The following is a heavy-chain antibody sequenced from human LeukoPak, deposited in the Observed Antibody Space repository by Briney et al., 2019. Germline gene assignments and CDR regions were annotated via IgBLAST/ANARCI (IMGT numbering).Heavy chain of an antibody. Sequence: SVKVSCKASGGTFSSYAISWVRQAPGQGLEWMGGIIPIFGTANHAQKFQGRVTITTDESTSTAYMELSSLRAEDTAVYYCARDERRRSPVSPFDYWGQGTLVTVSS. CDR3: ARDERRRSPVSPFDY. J-gene: IGHJ4*02. CDR1: GGTFSSYA. CDR2: IIPIFGTA. V-gene: IGHV1-69*05. D-gene: IGHD1-1*01.